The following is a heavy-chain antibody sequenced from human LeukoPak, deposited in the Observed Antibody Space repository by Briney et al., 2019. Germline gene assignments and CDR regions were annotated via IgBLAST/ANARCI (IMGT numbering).Heavy chain of an antibody. J-gene: IGHJ4*02. CDR2: MNPNSGNT. Sequence: ASVKVSCKASGYTFSTCDMNWVRQATGQGLEWIGWMNPNSGNTGFAHKFQGRVTMTRDTSINTAYMELSSLRSEDTAVYYCARALGSISHWGQGTLVTVSS. V-gene: IGHV1-8*01. CDR1: GYTFSTCD. CDR3: ARALGSISH. D-gene: IGHD1-1*01.